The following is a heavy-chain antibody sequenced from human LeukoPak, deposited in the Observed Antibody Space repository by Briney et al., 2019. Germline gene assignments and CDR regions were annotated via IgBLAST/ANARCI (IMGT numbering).Heavy chain of an antibody. CDR3: AREENSSSWYKYFDY. V-gene: IGHV4-4*02. J-gene: IGHJ4*02. Sequence: SETLSLTCAVSGGSISSSNGWSWVRQPPGQGLEWIGEIYHSGSTNYNPSLKSRVTISVDKSKNQFSLKLSSVTAADTAVYYCAREENSSSWYKYFDYWGQGTLVTVSS. CDR1: GGSISSSNG. D-gene: IGHD6-13*01. CDR2: IYHSGST.